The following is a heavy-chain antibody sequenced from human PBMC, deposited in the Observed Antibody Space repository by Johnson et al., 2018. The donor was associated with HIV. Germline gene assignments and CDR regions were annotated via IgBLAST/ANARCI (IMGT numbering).Heavy chain of an antibody. V-gene: IGHV3-23*01. CDR1: GFTFSRNA. CDR3: ATEDRIASTGLLDTFDI. J-gene: IGHJ3*02. D-gene: IGHD6-13*01. CDR2: ISDNGGRT. Sequence: EVLLLESGGGFVRPGGSLRLSCAASGFTFSRNAMTWVRQAPGKGLEWVSSISDNGGRTYYADSVKGRFTISRDNSKNTLYMQMNSLKFDDTDIYYCATEDRIASTGLLDTFDIWGQGTMVTVSS.